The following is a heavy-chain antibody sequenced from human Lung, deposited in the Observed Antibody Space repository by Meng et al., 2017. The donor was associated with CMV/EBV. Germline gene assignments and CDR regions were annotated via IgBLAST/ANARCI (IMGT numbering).Heavy chain of an antibody. V-gene: IGHV1-2*02. CDR3: ARSPGGGWFDP. Sequence: ASVXVSCKASGYTFTGYYMHWVRQAPGQGLEWMGWINPSSGGTNYAQKFQGRVTMTRDTSISTAYMELSRLRSDDTAVYYCARSPGGGWFDPWGQGTLVTVSS. CDR2: INPSSGGT. CDR1: GYTFTGYY. D-gene: IGHD6-25*01. J-gene: IGHJ5*02.